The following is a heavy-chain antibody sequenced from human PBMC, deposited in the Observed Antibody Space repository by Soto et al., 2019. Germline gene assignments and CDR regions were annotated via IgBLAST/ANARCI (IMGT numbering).Heavy chain of an antibody. Sequence: QVQLVQSAGEVKKPGASVKVSCKASGYTFIRYGITWVRQAPGQGLEWMGWISPYNDYTIYAQKLQGRVTMTTDTSTXTXYXXLRSLKSDDTVVYYCARGGYYDNTWGKLSHYGLDVWGQGTSVTVSS. V-gene: IGHV1-18*01. D-gene: IGHD3-16*01. CDR3: ARGGYYDNTWGKLSHYGLDV. CDR2: ISPYNDYT. J-gene: IGHJ6*02. CDR1: GYTFIRYG.